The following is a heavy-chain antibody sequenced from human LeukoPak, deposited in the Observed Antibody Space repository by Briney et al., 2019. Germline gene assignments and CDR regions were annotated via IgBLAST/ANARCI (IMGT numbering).Heavy chain of an antibody. CDR1: GFTFSSYA. D-gene: IGHD2-21*02. CDR2: LASGGGST. Sequence: GGSLRLSCAASGFTFSSYAMSWVRQAPGKGLEWVSGLASGGGSTYYADSVKGRFTVSRDNAKNTLYLQMNSLRAEDTAVYYCAREDFNDYYFDYWGQGTLVTVSS. CDR3: AREDFNDYYFDY. J-gene: IGHJ4*02. V-gene: IGHV3-23*01.